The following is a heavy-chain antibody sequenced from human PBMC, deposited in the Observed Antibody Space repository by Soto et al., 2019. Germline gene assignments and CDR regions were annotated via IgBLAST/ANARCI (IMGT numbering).Heavy chain of an antibody. CDR1: GGSFSGYY. D-gene: IGHD6-19*01. J-gene: IGHJ6*02. CDR2: INHRRST. CDR3: ARGVIAVAGTRVYYYGMDV. V-gene: IGHV4-34*01. Sequence: SETLSLTCAIYGGSFSGYYWSWLRQPPGKGLERIGEINHRRSTNYNPSLKSRVTISADTSKNQFSLKLGSVTAAGTAVYYCARGVIAVAGTRVYYYGMDVWGQGTTVTVSS.